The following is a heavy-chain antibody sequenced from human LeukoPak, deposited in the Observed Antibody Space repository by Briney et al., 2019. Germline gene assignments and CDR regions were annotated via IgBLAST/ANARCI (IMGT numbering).Heavy chain of an antibody. CDR1: GFIFSSYV. J-gene: IGHJ4*02. CDR2: MSTDGNIK. Sequence: GRSLRLSCTASGFIFSSYVVHWVRQAPGKGPEWVAVMSTDGNIKIYTDSVKGRFTISRDNSKNTLYLQMNSLRSEDTAVYYCARDRVISMVRGVIKGAFDYWGQGTLVTVSS. D-gene: IGHD3-10*01. CDR3: ARDRVISMVRGVIKGAFDY. V-gene: IGHV3-30-3*01.